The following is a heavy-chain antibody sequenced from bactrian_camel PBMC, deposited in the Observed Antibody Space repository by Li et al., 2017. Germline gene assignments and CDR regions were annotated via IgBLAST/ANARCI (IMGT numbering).Heavy chain of an antibody. V-gene: IGHV3S53*01. CDR3: AANPFWTYGAICSYTRPADFGY. CDR2: TDSNGSP. J-gene: IGHJ6*01. CDR1: GYTYSYDSYC. Sequence: HVQLVESGGGSVQAGGSLRLSCVASGYTYSYDSYCMGWFRQAPGKEREAVATTDSNGSPTYAASVKGRFTIFQDNAKATLYLQIDSLKPEDTAMYYCAANPFWTYGAICSYTRPADFGYWGQGTQV. D-gene: IGHD2*01.